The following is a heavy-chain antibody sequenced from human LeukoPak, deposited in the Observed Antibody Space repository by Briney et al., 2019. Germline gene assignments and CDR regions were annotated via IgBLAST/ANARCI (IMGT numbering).Heavy chain of an antibody. CDR3: ARDYSGYDFLDY. CDR2: IYYNGTT. D-gene: IGHD5-12*01. V-gene: IGHV4-31*03. CDR1: GDSISSSNHY. J-gene: IGHJ4*02. Sequence: SETLSLTCTVSGDSISSSNHYWTSFRQLPGKGLDWIGHIYYNGTTYYNPSLESRVTILVDTPRNQFSLRLSSVTGADTAVYYCARDYSGYDFLDYLVLGDLVTVAS.